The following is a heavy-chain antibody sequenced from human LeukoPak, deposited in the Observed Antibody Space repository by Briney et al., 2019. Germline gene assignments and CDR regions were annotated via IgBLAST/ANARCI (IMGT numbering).Heavy chain of an antibody. D-gene: IGHD6-13*01. J-gene: IGHJ4*02. CDR1: GFTFSSNY. Sequence: GGSLRLSCAAPGFTFSSNYMSWVRQAPGKGLEWVSVIYSGGSTYYADSVKGRFTISRDNSKNTLYLQMNSLRAEDTAVYYCARARAGAGTFFFDYWGQGTLVTVSS. CDR3: ARARAGAGTFFFDY. CDR2: IYSGGST. V-gene: IGHV3-53*01.